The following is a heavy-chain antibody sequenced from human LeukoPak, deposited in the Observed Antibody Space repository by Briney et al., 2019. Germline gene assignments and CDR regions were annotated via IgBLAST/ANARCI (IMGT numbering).Heavy chain of an antibody. CDR2: ISSSGSTI. CDR3: ARSPPLELNYYYGMDV. D-gene: IGHD1-7*01. CDR1: GFTFSSYE. J-gene: IGHJ6*02. Sequence: SGGSLRLSCAASGFTFSSYEMNWVRQAPGKGLEWVSYISSSGSTIYYADSVKGRFTISRDNAKNSLYLQMNSLRAEDTAVYYCARSPPLELNYYYGMDVWGQGTTVTVSS. V-gene: IGHV3-48*03.